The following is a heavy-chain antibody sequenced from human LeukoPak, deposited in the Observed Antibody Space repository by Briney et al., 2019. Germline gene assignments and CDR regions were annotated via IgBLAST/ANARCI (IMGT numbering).Heavy chain of an antibody. CDR1: GYTFSSYG. V-gene: IGHV1-69*13. CDR3: ARAQYYYDSSGYLSWFDP. J-gene: IGHJ5*02. Sequence: GASVKVSCKASGYTFSSYGISWVRQAPGQGLEWTGGIIPIFGTANYAQKFQGRVTITADESTSTAYMELSSLRSEDTAVYYCARAQYYYDSSGYLSWFDPWGQGTLVTVSS. CDR2: IIPIFGTA. D-gene: IGHD3-22*01.